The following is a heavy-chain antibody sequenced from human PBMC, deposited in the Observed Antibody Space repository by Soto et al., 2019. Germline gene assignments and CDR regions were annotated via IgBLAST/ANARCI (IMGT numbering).Heavy chain of an antibody. J-gene: IGHJ6*02. V-gene: IGHV4-4*02. Sequence: SETLSLTCAVSGGSISSSNWWSWVRQPPGKGLEWIGEIYHSGSTNYNPSPKSRVTISVDKSKNQFSLKLSSVTAADTAVYYCAREPMVLGYGMDVWGQGTTVTVSS. CDR1: GGSISSSNW. CDR3: AREPMVLGYGMDV. CDR2: IYHSGST. D-gene: IGHD2-8*01.